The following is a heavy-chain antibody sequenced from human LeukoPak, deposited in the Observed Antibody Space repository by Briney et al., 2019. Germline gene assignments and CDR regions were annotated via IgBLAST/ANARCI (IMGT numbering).Heavy chain of an antibody. CDR2: IGGGGSTI. CDR1: GFTFSSYE. V-gene: IGHV3-48*03. D-gene: IGHD3-22*01. CDR3: ARAGDYYDSSGYWGNACDI. Sequence: QPGGSLRLSCAASGFTFSSYEMNWVRQAPGKGLEWVSYIGGGGSTIYYANSVKGRFTISRDNSKNTLYLQMNSLRAEDTAVYYCARAGDYYDSSGYWGNACDIWGQGTMVTVSS. J-gene: IGHJ3*02.